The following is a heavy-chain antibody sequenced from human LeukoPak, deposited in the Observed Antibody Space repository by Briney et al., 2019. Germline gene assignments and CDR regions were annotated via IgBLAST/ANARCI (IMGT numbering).Heavy chain of an antibody. Sequence: PSETLSLTCTGSGSAISRYYWSWIRQPAGKGLDWIGRIYTSGSTNYNPSLKSRVTMSVDTSKNQFSLKLSSVTAADPAVYYCARGSNWNYNWFDPWGQGTLVTVSS. V-gene: IGHV4-4*07. J-gene: IGHJ5*02. CDR1: GSAISRYY. CDR3: ARGSNWNYNWFDP. CDR2: IYTSGST. D-gene: IGHD1-7*01.